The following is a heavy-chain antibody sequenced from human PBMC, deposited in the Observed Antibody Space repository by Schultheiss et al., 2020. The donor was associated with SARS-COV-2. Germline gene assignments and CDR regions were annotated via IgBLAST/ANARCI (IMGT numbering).Heavy chain of an antibody. CDR3: ARVPVVVVAARRKAFDI. Sequence: GGSLRLSCAASGFTFSSYAMNWVRQAPGKGLEWVSYISSSGSTIYYADSVKGRFTISRDNAKNSLYLQMNSLRAEDTAVYYCARVPVVVVAARRKAFDIWGQGTMVTVSS. CDR1: GFTFSSYA. J-gene: IGHJ3*02. D-gene: IGHD2-15*01. CDR2: ISSSGSTI. V-gene: IGHV3-48*01.